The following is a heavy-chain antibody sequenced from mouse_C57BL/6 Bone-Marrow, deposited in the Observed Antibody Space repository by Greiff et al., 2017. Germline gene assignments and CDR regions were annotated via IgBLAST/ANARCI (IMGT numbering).Heavy chain of an antibody. V-gene: IGHV2-9-1*01. CDR1: GFSLTSYA. CDR3: STIYYDYDRVYYAMGY. D-gene: IGHD2-4*01. Sequence: QVQLKESGPGLVAPSQSLSITCTVSGFSLTSYAISWVRQPPGKGLEWLGVIWTGGGTNYNSAPKSRLSISKDNSTSEVFLKMNSLQTDDTARYYCSTIYYDYDRVYYAMGYWGQGTSVTVSS. CDR2: IWTGGGT. J-gene: IGHJ4*01.